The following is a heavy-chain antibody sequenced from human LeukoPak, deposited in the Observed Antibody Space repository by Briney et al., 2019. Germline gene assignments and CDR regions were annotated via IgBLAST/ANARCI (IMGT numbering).Heavy chain of an antibody. D-gene: IGHD6-13*01. V-gene: IGHV3-23*01. J-gene: IGHJ3*02. CDR3: AKDVGPDSSSWYSGAFDI. CDR1: GFTFSSYW. Sequence: GGSLRLSCAASGFTFSSYWMTWVRQAPGKGLEWVSAISGSGGSTYYADSVKGRFTISRDNSKNTLYLQMNSLRAEDTAVYYCAKDVGPDSSSWYSGAFDIWGQGTMVTVSS. CDR2: ISGSGGST.